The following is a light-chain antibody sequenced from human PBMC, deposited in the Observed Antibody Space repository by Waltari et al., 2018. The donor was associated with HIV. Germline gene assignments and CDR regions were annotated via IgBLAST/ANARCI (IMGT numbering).Light chain of an antibody. CDR2: DVS. V-gene: IGLV2-11*01. Sequence: QSALTQPHSVSGSPGQSLTIPCTGPSSYVDTFVSWYQHHPGKAPKVIIYDVSKRPSGVPDRFSGSKSGNTAFLTISGLQAEDEADYHCCSHAGNLIFAFGTGTKVTVL. J-gene: IGLJ1*01. CDR3: CSHAGNLIFA. CDR1: SSYVDTF.